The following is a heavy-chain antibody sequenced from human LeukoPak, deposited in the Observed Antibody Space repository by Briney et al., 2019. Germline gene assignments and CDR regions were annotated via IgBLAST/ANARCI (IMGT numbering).Heavy chain of an antibody. V-gene: IGHV3-30-3*01. Sequence: GGSLRLSCAASGFTFSSYAMHWVRQAPGKGLEWVAVISYDGSNKYYADSVKGRFTISRDNSKNTLYLQMNSLRAEDTAVYYCARDRAAVVTMGDAFDIWGQGTMVTVSS. CDR2: ISYDGSNK. CDR1: GFTFSSYA. D-gene: IGHD4-23*01. CDR3: ARDRAAVVTMGDAFDI. J-gene: IGHJ3*02.